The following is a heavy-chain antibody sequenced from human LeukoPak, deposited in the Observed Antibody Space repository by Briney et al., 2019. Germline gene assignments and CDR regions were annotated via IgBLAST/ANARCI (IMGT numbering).Heavy chain of an antibody. CDR2: IYYSGST. CDR3: ARHNTPGTNLNWLDP. CDR1: GGSISSYY. D-gene: IGHD1-1*01. V-gene: IGHV4-59*01. Sequence: PSETLSLTCTVSGGSISSYYWSWIRQPPGKGLEWIGYIYYSGSTNYNPSLKSRVTISVDTSKSQFSLRLSSVTAADTAVYYCARHNTPGTNLNWLDPWGQGTLVTVSS. J-gene: IGHJ5*02.